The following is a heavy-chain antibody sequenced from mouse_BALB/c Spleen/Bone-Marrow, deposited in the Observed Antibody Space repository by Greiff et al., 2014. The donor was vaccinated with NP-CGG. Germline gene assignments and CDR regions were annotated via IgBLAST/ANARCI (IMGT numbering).Heavy chain of an antibody. CDR1: GYSFTNYW. CDR2: IYPGNSDT. CDR3: TRFGSSCDWYFDV. D-gene: IGHD1-1*01. V-gene: IGHV1-5*01. Sequence: VQLKHSGTVLARPGASVKMSCKASGYSFTNYWLHWVKQRPGQGLEWIGAIYPGNSDTSYNQKFKGKAKLTAVTSASTAYMELSSLTNEDSAVYYCTRFGSSCDWYFDVWGAGTTVTVSS. J-gene: IGHJ1*01.